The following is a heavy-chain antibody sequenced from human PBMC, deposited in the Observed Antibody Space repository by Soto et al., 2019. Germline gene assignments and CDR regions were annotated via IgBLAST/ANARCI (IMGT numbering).Heavy chain of an antibody. CDR1: GFTFDDYT. J-gene: IGHJ4*02. V-gene: IGHV3-43*01. D-gene: IGHD3-22*01. Sequence: EVQLVESGGVVVQPGGSLRLSCAASGFTFDDYTMHWVRQPPGKSLEWVSLISWDGGSSDYADSVTGRFNISRDNSKNSLFLQTNSPRPEDTALCYWAKDSSIASSGLLFAQWCQGTLVTFSS. CDR3: AKDSSIASSGLLFAQ. CDR2: ISWDGGSS.